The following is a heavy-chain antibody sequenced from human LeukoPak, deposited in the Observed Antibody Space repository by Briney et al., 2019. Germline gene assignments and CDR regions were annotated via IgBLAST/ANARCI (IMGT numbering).Heavy chain of an antibody. CDR1: GFTFSTYA. D-gene: IGHD3-10*01. V-gene: IGHV3-21*01. J-gene: IGHJ4*02. CDR3: AREPSRGSGHY. CDR2: ISSSSSYI. Sequence: GGSLRLSCAASGFTFSTYAMNWVRQAPGKGLEWVSSISSSSSYIYYADSVKGRFTISRDNAKNSLYLQMNSLRAEDTAVYYCAREPSRGSGHYWGQGTLVTVSS.